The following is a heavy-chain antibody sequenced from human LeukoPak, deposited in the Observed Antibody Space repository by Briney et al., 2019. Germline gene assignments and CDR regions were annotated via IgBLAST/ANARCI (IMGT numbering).Heavy chain of an antibody. D-gene: IGHD2-21*02. V-gene: IGHV1-2*02. CDR3: ARAQTYGDSRLLLDY. CDR1: GYTFTGYY. CDR2: INPNSGGT. J-gene: IGHJ4*02. Sequence: ASVTVSCKASGYTFTGYYMHWVRQAPGQGLEWMGWINPNSGGTNYAQKFQGRVTMTRDTSISTAYMELSRLRSDDTALYYCARAQTYGDSRLLLDYWGQGTLVTVSS.